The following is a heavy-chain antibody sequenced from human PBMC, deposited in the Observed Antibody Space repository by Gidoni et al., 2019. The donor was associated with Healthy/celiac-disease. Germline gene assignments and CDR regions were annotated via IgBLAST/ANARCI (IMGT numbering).Heavy chain of an antibody. CDR1: GFTSRSYG. CDR2: IGYDGSNK. J-gene: IGHJ6*02. CDR3: AGAAIYYYCFDV. V-gene: IGHV3-33*01. Sequence: QVQLVESGGGVVKPGRCLRLPCAAPGFTSRSYGMHWVGQAPGKGLDWVAVIGYDGSNKYDADSLNGRFTISRDNSKNTLYLQMNSLRAEDTAVYYCAGAAIYYYCFDVWGQGTTFTVSS.